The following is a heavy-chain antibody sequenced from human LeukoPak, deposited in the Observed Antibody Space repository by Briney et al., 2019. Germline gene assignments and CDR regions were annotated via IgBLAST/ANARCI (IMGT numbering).Heavy chain of an antibody. CDR1: GFTFSSYA. CDR3: AKDLSVSYYDFWSGYSDPFDY. CDR2: ISGSGGST. V-gene: IGHV3-23*01. Sequence: GGSLRLSCAASGFTFSSYAMSWVRQAPGKGLEWVSAISGSGGSTYYADSVKGRFTISRDNSENTLYLQMNSLRAEDTAVYYCAKDLSVSYYDFWSGYSDPFDYWGQGTLVTVSS. J-gene: IGHJ4*02. D-gene: IGHD3-3*01.